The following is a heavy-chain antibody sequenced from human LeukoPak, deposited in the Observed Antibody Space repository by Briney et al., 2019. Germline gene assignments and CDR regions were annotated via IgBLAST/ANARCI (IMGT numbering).Heavy chain of an antibody. Sequence: SETLSLTCTVSGGSVSSGSYYWSWIRQPPGQGLEWIGYIHSSLSTNYNPSLKSRVTMSVDTSKNQFSLKVSTVTAADTAVYYCTTYYVGEGGRGHWGPGTLVTVSS. CDR2: IHSSLST. J-gene: IGHJ4*02. CDR3: TTYYVGEGGRGH. D-gene: IGHD2-21*01. CDR1: GGSVSSGSYY. V-gene: IGHV4-61*01.